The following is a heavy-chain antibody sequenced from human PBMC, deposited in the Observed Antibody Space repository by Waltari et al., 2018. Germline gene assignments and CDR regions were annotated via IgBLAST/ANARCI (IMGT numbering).Heavy chain of an antibody. CDR2: IYYSGST. D-gene: IGHD2-21*01. V-gene: IGHV4-39*01. Sequence: QLQLQESGPGLVKPSETLSLTCTVSGGSISSSSYYWGWIRQPPGKGLAWIGSIYYSGSTYYNPSLKSRVTISVDTSKNQFSLKLSSVTAADTAVYYCARPHIGWDAFDIWGQGTMVTVSS. CDR1: GGSISSSSYY. J-gene: IGHJ3*02. CDR3: ARPHIGWDAFDI.